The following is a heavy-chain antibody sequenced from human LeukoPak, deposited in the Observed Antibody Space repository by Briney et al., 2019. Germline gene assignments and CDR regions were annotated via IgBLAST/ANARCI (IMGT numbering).Heavy chain of an antibody. J-gene: IGHJ6*03. CDR3: ARKPGEYTYDQGAYMDV. D-gene: IGHD3-10*02. CDR2: LSGSGITT. V-gene: IGHV3-23*01. CDR1: GSTVSNSA. Sequence: GGSLRLAWAPSGSTVSNSAMGWVRQAAGGGRGWVSTLSGSGITTYYADSVKGRFTISRDNSKNTLYLQMSGLTAEDTAVYYCARKPGEYTYDQGAYMDVWGEGTTVTVSS.